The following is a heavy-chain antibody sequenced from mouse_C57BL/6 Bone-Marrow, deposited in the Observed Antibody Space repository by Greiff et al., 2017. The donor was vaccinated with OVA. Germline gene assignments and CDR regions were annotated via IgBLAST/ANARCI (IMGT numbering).Heavy chain of an antibody. CDR2: INPYNGGT. Sequence: VQLKQSGPVLVKPGASVKMSCKASGYTFTDYYMNWVKQSHGKSLEWIGVINPYNGGTSYNQKFKGKATLTVDKSSSTAYMELNSLTSEDSAVYYCAIYYDYDTEVHFDYWGQGTTLTVSS. J-gene: IGHJ2*01. V-gene: IGHV1-19*01. CDR1: GYTFTDYY. CDR3: AIYYDYDTEVHFDY. D-gene: IGHD2-4*01.